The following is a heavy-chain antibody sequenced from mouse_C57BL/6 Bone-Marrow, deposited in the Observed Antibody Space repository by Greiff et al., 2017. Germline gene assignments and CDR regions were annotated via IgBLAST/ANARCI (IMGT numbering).Heavy chain of an antibody. D-gene: IGHD2-4*01. V-gene: IGHV1-80*01. CDR3: TRGDYDDFDY. CDR1: GYAFSSYW. CDR2: FYPGDGDT. J-gene: IGHJ2*01. Sequence: VQLQESGAELVKPGASVKISCKASGYAFSSYWMNWVKQRPGKGLEWIGKFYPGDGDTYYNGKFKGKATLTADTSSSTAYMQLSILTSEDAAVYFCTRGDYDDFDYWGQGTTLTVSS.